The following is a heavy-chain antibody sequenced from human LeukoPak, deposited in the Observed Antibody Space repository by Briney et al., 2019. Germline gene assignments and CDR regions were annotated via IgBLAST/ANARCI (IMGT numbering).Heavy chain of an antibody. Sequence: GGSLRLSCAASGFTFSNYWMNWVRQAPGKGLECLANIKQDGSETYYADSVKGRFTISRDNAKNSLYLQMNSLRAEDTAVYYCARDLSVAAGGREVFMPGGQGTLVTVSS. CDR3: ARDLSVAAGGREVFMP. CDR1: GFTFSNYW. V-gene: IGHV3-7*01. D-gene: IGHD6-13*01. CDR2: IKQDGSET. J-gene: IGHJ5*02.